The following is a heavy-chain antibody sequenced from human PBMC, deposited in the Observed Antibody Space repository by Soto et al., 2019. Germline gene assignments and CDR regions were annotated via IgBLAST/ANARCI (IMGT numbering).Heavy chain of an antibody. D-gene: IGHD5-18*01. J-gene: IGHJ5*02. CDR2: INHSGST. CDR3: ARGFSYRGYSYCRTGGWFDP. Sequence: QVQLQQWGAGLLKPSETLSLTCAVYGGSFSGYYWSWIRQPPGKGLEWIGEINHSGSTNYNPSLKSRVTISVDTSKNQFSLKLSSVTAADTAVYYCARGFSYRGYSYCRTGGWFDPWGQGTLVTVSS. CDR1: GGSFSGYY. V-gene: IGHV4-34*01.